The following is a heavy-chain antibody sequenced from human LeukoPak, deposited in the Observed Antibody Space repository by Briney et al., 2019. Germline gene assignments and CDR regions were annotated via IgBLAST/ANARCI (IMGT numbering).Heavy chain of an antibody. Sequence: ASVKVSCTATGYTFTNFYFSWVRQAPGQGLEWMGWISAYKGNTNYAQKLQGRVTMTTDTSTSRAYMELRSLRSDDTAVYYCERDVFYAGDDWGSHDAFDIWGQGTMVTVSS. V-gene: IGHV1-18*01. CDR1: GYTFTNFY. J-gene: IGHJ3*02. D-gene: IGHD2-21*01. CDR3: ERDVFYAGDDWGSHDAFDI. CDR2: ISAYKGNT.